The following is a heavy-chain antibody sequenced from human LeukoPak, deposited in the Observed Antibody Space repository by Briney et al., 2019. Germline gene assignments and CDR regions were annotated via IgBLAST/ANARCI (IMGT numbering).Heavy chain of an antibody. V-gene: IGHV1-18*01. Sequence: ASVKVSCKASGYTFTSYGISWVRQAPGQGLEWMGWISAYNGNTNYAQKLQGRVTMTTDTSTSTAYLQWSSLKASDTAMYYCARHKWYSSSWYGGMDVWGQGTTVTVSS. CDR3: ARHKWYSSSWYGGMDV. CDR1: GYTFTSYG. CDR2: ISAYNGNT. D-gene: IGHD6-13*01. J-gene: IGHJ6*02.